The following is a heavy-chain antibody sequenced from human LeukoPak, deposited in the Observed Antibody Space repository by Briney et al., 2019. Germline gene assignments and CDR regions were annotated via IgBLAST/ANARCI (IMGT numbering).Heavy chain of an antibody. CDR1: GFTVSSNY. V-gene: IGHV3-23*01. Sequence: GGSLRLSCAASGFTVSSNYMSWVRQAPGKGLEWVSGISGSGGGTNYADSVKGRFTISRDNSKNTLYLRMNSLRAEDTAVYFCARRGVVIRAVILIGFHTEASYFDCWGQGTLVTVSS. D-gene: IGHD3-10*01. CDR3: ARRGVVIRAVILIGFHTEASYFDC. CDR2: ISGSGGGT. J-gene: IGHJ4*02.